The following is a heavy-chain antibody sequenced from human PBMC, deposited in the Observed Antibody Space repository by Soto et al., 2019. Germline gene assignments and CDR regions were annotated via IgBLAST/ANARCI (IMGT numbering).Heavy chain of an antibody. Sequence: XVKVSCKASVYTLTGYYMHWVRQAPGQGLEWVGCINPKNGDTYYAQKFQGRVTLTRDTSVSTAHMELSRLRSDDTAVYYCARSSGSYSYYGMDVWGQGTTVTASS. CDR2: INPKNGDT. D-gene: IGHD1-26*01. V-gene: IGHV1-2*02. CDR1: VYTLTGYY. CDR3: ARSSGSYSYYGMDV. J-gene: IGHJ6*02.